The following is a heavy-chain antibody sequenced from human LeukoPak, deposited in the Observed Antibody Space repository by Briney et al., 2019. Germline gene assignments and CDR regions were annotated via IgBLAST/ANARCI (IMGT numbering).Heavy chain of an antibody. V-gene: IGHV1-24*01. CDR2: FDPEDGET. CDR3: ATTLVNDYSDYESRWVDP. Sequence: SVTVSSTVPVSTPTALSMHLLRQAPGKGLEWMGGFDPEDGETIYAQKFQGRVTMTEDTSTDAAYMELSSLRSEDTAVYYCATTLVNDYSDYESRWVDPWGQGTLVTVSS. J-gene: IGHJ5*02. CDR1: VSTPTALS. D-gene: IGHD4-11*01.